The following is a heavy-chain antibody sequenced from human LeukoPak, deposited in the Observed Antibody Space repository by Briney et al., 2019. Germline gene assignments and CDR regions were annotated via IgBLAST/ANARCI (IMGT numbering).Heavy chain of an antibody. CDR3: AKALNSGSYYGIFDY. J-gene: IGHJ4*02. Sequence: PGGSLRLSCAASGFTFDDYAMHWVRQAPGKGLEWVSGISWNSGSIGYADSVKGRFTISRDNAKNSLYLQMNSLRAEDTALYYCAKALNSGSYYGIFDYWGQGTLVTVSS. V-gene: IGHV3-9*01. CDR1: GFTFDDYA. CDR2: ISWNSGSI. D-gene: IGHD1-26*01.